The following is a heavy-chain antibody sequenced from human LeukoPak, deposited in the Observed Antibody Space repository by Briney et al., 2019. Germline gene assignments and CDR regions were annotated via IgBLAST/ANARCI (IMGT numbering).Heavy chain of an antibody. CDR2: MNPNRGNT. Sequence: ASVKVSCKASGYTFTSYDINWVRQATGQGLEWMGWMNPNRGNTGYAQKFQGRVTMTRNTSISTAYMELSSLRSEDTAVYYCARGTRYYYDSSGYYQPYYYYYMDVWGKGTTVTVSS. J-gene: IGHJ6*03. CDR1: GYTFTSYD. D-gene: IGHD3-22*01. V-gene: IGHV1-8*01. CDR3: ARGTRYYYDSSGYYQPYYYYYMDV.